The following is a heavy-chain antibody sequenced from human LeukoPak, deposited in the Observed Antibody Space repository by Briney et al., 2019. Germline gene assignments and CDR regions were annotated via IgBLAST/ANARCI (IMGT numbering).Heavy chain of an antibody. CDR2: ISGSGDVT. CDR3: AKARVAGTWGFDY. D-gene: IGHD6-19*01. J-gene: IGHJ4*02. V-gene: IGHV3-23*01. CDR1: GFTFSSYA. Sequence: GGSLRLSCAASGFTFSSYAMSWVRQAPGKGLEWVSTISGSGDVTYYADSVKGRFTISRDNSKNTLYLQMNTLRAEDTAVYYCAKARVAGTWGFDYWGQGTLVTVSS.